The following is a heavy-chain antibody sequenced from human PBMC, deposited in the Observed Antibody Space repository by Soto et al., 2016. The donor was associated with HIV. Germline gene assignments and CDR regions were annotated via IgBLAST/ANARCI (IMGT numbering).Heavy chain of an antibody. V-gene: IGHV1-18*04. Sequence: QVQLVQSGAEVKKPGDSVKVSCKASGYKFSDHYMHWVRQAPGQGLEWVGWISAYNGNTNYAQKLQGRVTMTTDTFTSTVHMELRSLRSDDTAVYYCATASGIVATTHAFDIWAKGQWSPSLQ. CDR3: ATASGIVATTHAFDI. D-gene: IGHD5-12*01. CDR1: GYKFSDHY. CDR2: ISAYNGNT. J-gene: IGHJ3*02.